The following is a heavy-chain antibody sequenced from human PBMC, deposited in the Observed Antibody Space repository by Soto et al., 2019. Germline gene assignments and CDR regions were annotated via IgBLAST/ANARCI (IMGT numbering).Heavy chain of an antibody. V-gene: IGHV3-15*01. CDR1: GFTFSYVW. CDR2: IKTKAENETT. CDR3: TTDPHY. J-gene: IGHJ4*02. Sequence: EVQMVESGGGLVKPGGSLRLSCAASGFTFSYVWMNWVRQAPGKGLEWVGRIKTKAENETTDYAAPVKGRFTVSRDDSVNTVYLQMNSLKTEDTGVYYCTTDPHYWGQGTLVTVSS.